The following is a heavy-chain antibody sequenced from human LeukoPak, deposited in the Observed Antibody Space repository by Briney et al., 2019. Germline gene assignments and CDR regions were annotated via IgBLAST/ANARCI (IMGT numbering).Heavy chain of an antibody. D-gene: IGHD6-13*01. Sequence: ASVKVSCKASGYTFTGYYMHWVRQAPGQGLEWMGWINPNSGGTNYAQKFQGWVTMTRDTSISTAYMELSRLRSDDTAVYYCARDRVQQQLASTYYYYGMDVWGQGTTVTVSS. J-gene: IGHJ6*02. CDR1: GYTFTGYY. V-gene: IGHV1-2*04. CDR2: INPNSGGT. CDR3: ARDRVQQQLASTYYYYGMDV.